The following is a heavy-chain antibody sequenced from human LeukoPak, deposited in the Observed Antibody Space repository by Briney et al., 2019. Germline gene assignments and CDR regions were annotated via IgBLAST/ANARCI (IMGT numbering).Heavy chain of an antibody. CDR2: IKQDGSEK. CDR1: GFTFRSYW. Sequence: PGGSLRLSCGASGFTFRSYWMSWVRQAPGKGLEWVANIKQDGSEKYYVDSVKGRFTISRDNAKNSLYLQMNSLRAEDTAVYYCARDRGYGFDYWGQGTLVTVSS. J-gene: IGHJ4*02. D-gene: IGHD5-18*01. V-gene: IGHV3-7*01. CDR3: ARDRGYGFDY.